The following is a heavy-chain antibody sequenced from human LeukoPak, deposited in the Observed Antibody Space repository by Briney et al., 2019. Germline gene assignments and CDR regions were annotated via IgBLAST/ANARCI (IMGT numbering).Heavy chain of an antibody. J-gene: IGHJ4*02. CDR3: ARVLGWGDFWSGSSEIDY. V-gene: IGHV3-23*01. CDR1: GFTFSSYA. D-gene: IGHD3-3*01. Sequence: GGSLRLSCAASGFTFSSYAMSWVRQAPGKGLEWVSAISGSGGSTYYADSVKGRFTISRDNSKNTLYLQMNGLRAEDTAVYYCARVLGWGDFWSGSSEIDYWGQGTLVTVSS. CDR2: ISGSGGST.